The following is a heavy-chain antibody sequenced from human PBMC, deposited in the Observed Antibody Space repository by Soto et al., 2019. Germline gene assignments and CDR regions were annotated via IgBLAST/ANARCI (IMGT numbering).Heavy chain of an antibody. CDR1: GGSISSTNW. J-gene: IGHJ5*02. CDR2: IYHSGST. V-gene: IGHV4-4*02. CDR3: ARAYDYSSNGFDP. D-gene: IGHD4-4*01. Sequence: QVQLQESGPGLVQPSGTLSLTCAVSGGSISSTNWWSWVRQPPGKGLEWIGEIYHSGSTNYNPSLHSRVIISVDKSKNQFSLKLSSVTAADTAVYYCARAYDYSSNGFDPWGQGTLVTVSS.